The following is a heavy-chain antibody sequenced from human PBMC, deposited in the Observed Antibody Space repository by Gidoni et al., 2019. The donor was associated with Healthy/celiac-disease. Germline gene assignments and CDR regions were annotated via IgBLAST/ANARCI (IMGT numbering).Heavy chain of an antibody. CDR2: IGSRGGST. CDR3: ASGNRIRVGALKGNWFDP. V-gene: IGHV3-23*01. D-gene: IGHD1-26*01. J-gene: IGHJ5*02. CDR1: GFPFSRYA. Sequence: EVQLLESGGGLVQPGGSLRLSCAASGFPFSRYAMSWVRQAPGKGLEWVSAIGSRGGSTYYADSVKGRFTISRDNSKNTLYLQMNSLRAEDTAVYYCASGNRIRVGALKGNWFDPWGQGTLVTVSS.